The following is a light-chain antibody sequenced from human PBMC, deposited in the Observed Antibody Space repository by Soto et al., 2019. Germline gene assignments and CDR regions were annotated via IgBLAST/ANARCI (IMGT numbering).Light chain of an antibody. J-gene: IGKJ1*01. CDR1: QGIRND. CDR3: LQLYNFSWT. CDR2: ASS. Sequence: AIRMTQSPSSLSASVGDRVTMSCRASQGIRNDLAWYQQKAGKAPKLLIFASSNLQSGVPSRFSGSGSGTDFTLTISRLPPEDFATYYCLQLYNFSWTFGQGTKVDIK. V-gene: IGKV1-6*01.